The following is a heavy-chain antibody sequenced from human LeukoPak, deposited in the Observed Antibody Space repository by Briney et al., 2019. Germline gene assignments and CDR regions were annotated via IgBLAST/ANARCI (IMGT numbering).Heavy chain of an antibody. J-gene: IGHJ4*02. CDR3: ARGDSSSWNIGFDY. CDR2: IYTSGGT. CDR1: GDSISSYY. V-gene: IGHV4-4*09. Sequence: SETLSLTCTVSGDSISSYYWSWIRQPPGKGLEWIGYIYTSGGTNYIPSLKGRVTISIDTSKNQFSLKLSSVTAADTAVYYCARGDSSSWNIGFDYWGQGTLVTVSS. D-gene: IGHD6-13*01.